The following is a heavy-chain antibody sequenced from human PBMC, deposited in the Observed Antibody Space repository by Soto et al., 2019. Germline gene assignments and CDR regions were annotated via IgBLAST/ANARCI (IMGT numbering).Heavy chain of an antibody. CDR2: IYSGVTT. Sequence: EVQLVESGGGLVQPGGSLRLSCAASGITVSTNYMSWVRQAQGMGLEWVSVIYSGVTTHYADSVKGRFTISGDNSKNTLYLQMSSLRAEDTAVYYCAVGHWGCAYGAGAYFDYWGQGTLVTVSS. CDR1: GITVSTNY. J-gene: IGHJ4*02. CDR3: AVGHWGCAYGAGAYFDY. V-gene: IGHV3-66*01. D-gene: IGHD3-16*01.